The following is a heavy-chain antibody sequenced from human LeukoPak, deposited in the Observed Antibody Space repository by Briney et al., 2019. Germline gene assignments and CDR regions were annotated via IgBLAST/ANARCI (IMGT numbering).Heavy chain of an antibody. D-gene: IGHD5-24*01. V-gene: IGHV4-61*02. J-gene: IGHJ4*02. CDR1: GGSISSGSYY. Sequence: PSETLSLTCTVSGGSISSGSYYWSWIRQPAGKGLEWIGRIYTSGSTNYNPSLKSRVTISVDTSKNQFSLKLSSVTAADTAVYYCARQVFGYNRVFDHKPFDYWGQGTLVTVSS. CDR2: IYTSGST. CDR3: ARQVFGYNRVFDHKPFDY.